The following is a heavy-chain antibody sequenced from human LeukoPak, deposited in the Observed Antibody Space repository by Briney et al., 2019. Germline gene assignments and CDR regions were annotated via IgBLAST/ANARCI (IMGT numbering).Heavy chain of an antibody. CDR2: INSSCGST. D-gene: IGHD3-22*01. CDR1: GYTFTSYY. CDR3: ARGGITMIVVYFFDY. V-gene: IGHV1-46*01. Sequence: ASVKVSCKASGYTFTSYYMHWVRQAPGQGLEWMGIINSSCGSTSSAQKFQGRVTMTRDTSTSTVYMELSSLRSEDTAVYYCARGGITMIVVYFFDYWGQGTLVTVSS. J-gene: IGHJ4*02.